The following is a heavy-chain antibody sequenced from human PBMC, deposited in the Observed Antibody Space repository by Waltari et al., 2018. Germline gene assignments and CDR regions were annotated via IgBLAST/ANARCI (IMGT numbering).Heavy chain of an antibody. Sequence: QVQLVQSGAEVKKPGSSVKVSCKASGGTFSSYTISWVRQAPGQGLEWMGRIIPILGIANYAQKFQGRVTITADKSTSTAYMELSSLRSEDTAVYYCARGTRTVVSGYYYYGMDVWDQGP. J-gene: IGHJ6*02. CDR3: ARGTRTVVSGYYYYGMDV. V-gene: IGHV1-69*02. CDR2: IIPILGIA. CDR1: GGTFSSYT. D-gene: IGHD2-15*01.